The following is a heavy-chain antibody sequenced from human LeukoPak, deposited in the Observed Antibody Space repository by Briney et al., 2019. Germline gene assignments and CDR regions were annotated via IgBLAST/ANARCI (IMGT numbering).Heavy chain of an antibody. CDR3: ARAARYGSGSYYYGMDV. Sequence: SETLSLTCTVSGGSISTDNCYWGWIRQPPGKGLEWIGGIYYNGNTYYNPSLKSRVTISVDTSKNQFSLKVNSVTAADTAVYYCARAARYGSGSYYYGMDVWGQGTTVTVSS. V-gene: IGHV4-39*07. D-gene: IGHD3-10*01. CDR2: IYYNGNT. CDR1: GGSISTDNCY. J-gene: IGHJ6*02.